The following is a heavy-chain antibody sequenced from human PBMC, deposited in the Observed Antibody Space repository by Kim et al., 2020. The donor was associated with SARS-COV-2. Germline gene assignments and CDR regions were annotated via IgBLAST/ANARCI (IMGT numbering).Heavy chain of an antibody. V-gene: IGHV3-30*03. CDR3: ARRDFWSSYPFDH. Sequence: HYVDPVKGRFTISRDNSGNTVFLQMNNLTPEDTAVYYCARRDFWSSYPFDHWGQGTLVTVSS. D-gene: IGHD3-3*01. J-gene: IGHJ4*02.